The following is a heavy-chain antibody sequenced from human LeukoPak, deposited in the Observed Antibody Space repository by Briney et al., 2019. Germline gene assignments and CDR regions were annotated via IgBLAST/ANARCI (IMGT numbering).Heavy chain of an antibody. D-gene: IGHD6-13*01. J-gene: IGHJ4*02. CDR3: ARDARYSSSWYYFDY. CDR1: GFTFSSYG. CDR2: IWYDGSNK. V-gene: IGHV3-33*01. Sequence: SGGSLRLSCAASGFTFSSYGMHWVRQAPGKGLKWVAVIWYDGSNKYYADSVKGRFTISRDNSKNTLYLQMNSLRAEDTAVYYCARDARYSSSWYYFDYWGQGTLVTVSS.